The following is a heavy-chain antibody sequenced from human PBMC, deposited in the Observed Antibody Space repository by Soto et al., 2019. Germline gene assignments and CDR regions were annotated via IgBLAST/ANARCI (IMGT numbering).Heavy chain of an antibody. CDR2: INHSGST. CDR3: ARVERADYGGNSAPLYFAY. Sequence: PSETLSLACAVYGGSFSGYYWSWIRQPPGKGLEWIGEINHSGSTNYNPSLKSRVTISVDTSKNQFSLKLSSVTAADTAVYYCARVERADYGGNSAPLYFAYWGQGTLVTVSS. D-gene: IGHD4-17*01. CDR1: GGSFSGYY. V-gene: IGHV4-34*01. J-gene: IGHJ4*02.